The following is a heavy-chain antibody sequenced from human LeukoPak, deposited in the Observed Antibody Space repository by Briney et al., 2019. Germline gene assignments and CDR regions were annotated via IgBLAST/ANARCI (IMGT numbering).Heavy chain of an antibody. CDR1: GDTFIPYT. Sequence: SVKVSCKASGDTFIPYTFSWVRQAPGQGLEWIGRIIPSLDVANYAQKFQGRVTLSVDRDTATTYMEVTSLRSGDTAIYYCARDHCTPGTCLGGHWGQGTLVTVSS. CDR2: IIPSLDVA. CDR3: ARDHCTPGTCLGGH. D-gene: IGHD2-15*01. J-gene: IGHJ4*02. V-gene: IGHV1-69*04.